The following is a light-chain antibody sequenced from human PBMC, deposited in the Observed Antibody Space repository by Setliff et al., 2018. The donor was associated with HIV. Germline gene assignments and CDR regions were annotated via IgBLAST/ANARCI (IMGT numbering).Light chain of an antibody. CDR3: SSYAVTNTLP. Sequence: QSALTQPASVSGSPGQSITISCTGTSSDVGGYNYVSWYQHHPGKAPKLMIYDVSNRPSGVSNRFSGSKSGTTASLTISGLQAEDEGDYYCSSYAVTNTLPFGTGTKVTVL. CDR1: SSDVGGYNY. CDR2: DVS. J-gene: IGLJ1*01. V-gene: IGLV2-14*01.